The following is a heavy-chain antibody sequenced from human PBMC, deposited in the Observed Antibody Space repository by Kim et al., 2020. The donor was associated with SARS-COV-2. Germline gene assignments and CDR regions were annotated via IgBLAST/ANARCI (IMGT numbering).Heavy chain of an antibody. CDR1: GFTFDDYG. V-gene: IGHV3-20*01. CDR2: INWNGGST. D-gene: IGHD2-8*01. CDR3: ARATYDYYYGMDV. J-gene: IGHJ6*02. Sequence: GGSLRPSCAASGFTFDDYGMSWVRQAPGKGLEWVSGINWNGGSTGYADSVKGRFTISRDNAKNSLYLQMNSLRAEDTALYHCARATYDYYYGMDVWGQGTTVTVSS.